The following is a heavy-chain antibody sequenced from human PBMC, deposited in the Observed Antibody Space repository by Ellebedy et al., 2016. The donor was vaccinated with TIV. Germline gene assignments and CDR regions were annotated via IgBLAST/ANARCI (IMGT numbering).Heavy chain of an antibody. V-gene: IGHV3-23*01. J-gene: IGHJ4*02. CDR1: GFTFSSYA. CDR2: ISGSGGST. D-gene: IGHD2-15*01. Sequence: GGSLRLSXAASGFTFSSYAMSWVRQAPGKGLEWVSAISGSGGSTYYADSVKGRFTISRDNSKNTLYLQMNSLRAEDTAVYYCAKGYAGNIVVVVAAPDYWGQGTLVTVSS. CDR3: AKGYAGNIVVVVAAPDY.